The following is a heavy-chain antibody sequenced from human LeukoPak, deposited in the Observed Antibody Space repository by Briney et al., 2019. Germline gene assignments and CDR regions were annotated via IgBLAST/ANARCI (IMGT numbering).Heavy chain of an antibody. V-gene: IGHV3-23*01. CDR1: GFSFSNYA. J-gene: IGHJ4*02. CDR3: ARASGNSNADAVW. Sequence: GGSLRLSCAASGFSFSNYAMSWVRQAPARGLEWVSSLRGDGDTFYADSVKGRFTLSGDDSRNTVYLQLNNLRVEDTAVYYCARASGNSNADAVWWGQGTPATVIS. CDR2: LRGDGDT. D-gene: IGHD1-26*01.